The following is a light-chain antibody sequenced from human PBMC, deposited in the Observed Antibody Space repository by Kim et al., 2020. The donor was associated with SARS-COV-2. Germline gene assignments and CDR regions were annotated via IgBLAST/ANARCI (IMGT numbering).Light chain of an antibody. CDR1: QSVSSY. CDR2: DAS. J-gene: IGKJ4*01. V-gene: IGKV3-11*01. CDR3: QQRSNWPPLT. Sequence: IVLTQSPAMLSVSPGERAILSCRASQSVSSYLAWYQQKPGQAPRLLIYDASNRATGIPARFSGSGSGTDFTLTISSLEPEDFAVYYCQQRSNWPPLTFGGGTKVDIK.